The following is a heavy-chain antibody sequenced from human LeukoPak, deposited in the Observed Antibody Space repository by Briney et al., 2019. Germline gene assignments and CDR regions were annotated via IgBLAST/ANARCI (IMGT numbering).Heavy chain of an antibody. CDR1: GFTFSSYG. J-gene: IGHJ4*02. Sequence: PGGSLRLSCAASGFTFSSYGMHWVRQAPGKGLEWVAFIRYDGSNKYYADSVKGRFTVSRDNSKNTLYLQMNSLRAEDTAVYYCVRGAYSSSWLSFDYWGQGTLVTVSS. D-gene: IGHD6-13*01. CDR2: IRYDGSNK. CDR3: VRGAYSSSWLSFDY. V-gene: IGHV3-30*02.